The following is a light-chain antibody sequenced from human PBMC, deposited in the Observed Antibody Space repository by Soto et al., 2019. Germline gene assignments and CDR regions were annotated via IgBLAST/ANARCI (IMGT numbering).Light chain of an antibody. J-gene: IGLJ2*01. CDR1: SSDIGVYNY. Sequence: QSVLTQPASVSGSPGQSITISCSGTSSDIGVYNYVSWYQQHPGKAPNLIIYEVTNRPAGVSNRFSGSKSGNAASLTISGLQAEDEADYYCSSYTTSSTPVVFGGGTKLTVL. V-gene: IGLV2-14*01. CDR3: SSYTTSSTPVV. CDR2: EVT.